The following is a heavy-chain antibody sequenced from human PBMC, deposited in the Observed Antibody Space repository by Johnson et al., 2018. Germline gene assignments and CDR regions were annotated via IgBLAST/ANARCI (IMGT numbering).Heavy chain of an antibody. CDR2: ISGSGGST. Sequence: VQLVESGGGLVQPGGSLRLSCGASGFTFNNYAMSWVRQAPGKGLEWVSGISGSGGSTYYANSVKGRFNISRDDSENTLYLQMSGLKTEDTSVYYYTTTPIFGRYYYYGRDVGGQGTTVTVSS. D-gene: IGHD3-3*01. CDR3: TTTPIFGRYYYYGRDV. J-gene: IGHJ6*02. V-gene: IGHV3-23*04. CDR1: GFTFNNYA.